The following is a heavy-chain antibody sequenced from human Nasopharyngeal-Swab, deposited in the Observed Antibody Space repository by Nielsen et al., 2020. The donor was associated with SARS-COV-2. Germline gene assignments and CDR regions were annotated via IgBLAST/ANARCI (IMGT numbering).Heavy chain of an antibody. CDR2: ISSSSSYI. CDR1: GFTFSDYY. V-gene: IGHV3-11*06. D-gene: IGHD6-19*01. J-gene: IGHJ6*02. CDR3: AREYSGWIPYYYYGMDV. Sequence: GESLKISCAASGFTFSDYYMSWIRQAPGKGLEWVSYISSSSSYIYYADSVKGRFTISRDNAKNSLYLQMNSLRAEDTAVYYCAREYSGWIPYYYYGMDVWGQGTTVTVSS.